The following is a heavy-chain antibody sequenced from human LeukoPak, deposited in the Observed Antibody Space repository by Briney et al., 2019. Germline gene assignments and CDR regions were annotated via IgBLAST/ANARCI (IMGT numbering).Heavy chain of an antibody. Sequence: GGSLRLSCAASGLTVSSNYMTWVRQAPGKGLEWVSVLYSGGSTYYTDSAKGRFIISRDNSKNTLYLQMGSLRAEDTAVYYCARVGYDSSGYPYHFDYWGQGTLVTVSS. CDR3: ARVGYDSSGYPYHFDY. V-gene: IGHV3-53*01. J-gene: IGHJ4*02. D-gene: IGHD3-22*01. CDR2: LYSGGST. CDR1: GLTVSSNY.